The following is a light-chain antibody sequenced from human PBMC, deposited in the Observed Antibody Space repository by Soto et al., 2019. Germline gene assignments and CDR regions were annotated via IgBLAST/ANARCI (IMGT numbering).Light chain of an antibody. Sequence: DIQMSQSPSTLSGSAGGRVTIIIRASQTISSWLAWFQQKPGKAPKLLIYDASSLESGVPQRFSGSRSGTEFTLTISTLQTDDFSTYYCQQYHSYWTFGQGTKVDIK. CDR2: DAS. J-gene: IGKJ1*01. CDR3: QQYHSYWT. CDR1: QTISSW. V-gene: IGKV1-5*02.